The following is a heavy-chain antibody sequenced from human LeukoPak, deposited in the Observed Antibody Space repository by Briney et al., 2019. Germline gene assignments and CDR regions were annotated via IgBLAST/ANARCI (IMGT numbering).Heavy chain of an antibody. V-gene: IGHV1-18*04. CDR3: ARGRSGSYWDY. CDR2: ISTYNGAT. J-gene: IGHJ4*02. CDR1: GYTFNQYR. Sequence: ASVKVSCKASGYTFNQYRIYWVRQAPGQGLEWIGWISTYNGATNYPQHLQDRVTLSTDTSTPTAYLDLRNLRSNDTAMYFCARGRSGSYWDYWGQGTQVIVSS. D-gene: IGHD1-26*01.